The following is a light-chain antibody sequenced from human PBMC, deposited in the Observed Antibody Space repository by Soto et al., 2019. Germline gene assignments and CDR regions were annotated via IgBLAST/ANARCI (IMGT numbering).Light chain of an antibody. Sequence: EIVMTQSPDTLSVSPGERAPLSCRASQSVRNKLAWYQQKPAQAPRLLIYDASTRATGVPARFSGSGSGTEFTLTISSLQSEDFAVYYCQQYNNWPPVYTFGQGTTLDIK. CDR3: QQYNNWPPVYT. J-gene: IGKJ2*01. CDR2: DAS. CDR1: QSVRNK. V-gene: IGKV3D-15*01.